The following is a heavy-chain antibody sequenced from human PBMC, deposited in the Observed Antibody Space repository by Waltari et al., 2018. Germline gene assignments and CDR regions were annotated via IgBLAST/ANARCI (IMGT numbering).Heavy chain of an antibody. J-gene: IGHJ4*02. V-gene: IGHV4-31*01. CDR1: GGSISSGGYY. CDR3: ARVVRANSSSWLPPDY. CDR2: IYYSGST. D-gene: IGHD6-13*01. Sequence: QVQLQESGPGLVKPSQTLSLTCTVSGGSISSGGYYWSWIRQHPGKGLEGIGYIYYSGSTYYNPSLKSLVTISVDTSKNQYSLKLSSVTAADTAVYYCARVVRANSSSWLPPDYWGQGTLVTVSS.